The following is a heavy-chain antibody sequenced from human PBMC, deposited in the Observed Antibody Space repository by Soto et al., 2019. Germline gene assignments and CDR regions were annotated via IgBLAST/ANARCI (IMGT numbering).Heavy chain of an antibody. V-gene: IGHV1-18*01. CDR3: ASETGYSTPPGY. J-gene: IGHJ4*02. CDR2: ISAYNGNT. D-gene: IGHD6-13*01. CDR1: GYTFTSYG. Sequence: GASVKVSCKASGYTFTSYGISWVRQSPLQGLEWMGWISAYNGNTNYAQKLQGRVTMTTDTSTSTAYMEMRSLRSNDTAVYYCASETGYSTPPGYWGQGTLVTVSS.